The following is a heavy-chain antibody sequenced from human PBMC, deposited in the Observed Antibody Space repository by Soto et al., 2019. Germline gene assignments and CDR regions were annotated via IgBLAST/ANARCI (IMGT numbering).Heavy chain of an antibody. CDR3: ASYCYYSKGYYCYGMDV. D-gene: IGHD2-15*01. J-gene: IGHJ6*02. Sequence: ASVKVSCKASGYTFTSYAMHWVRQAPGQRLEWMGWINAGNGNTKYSQKFQGRVTITRDTSASTAYMELSSLSSEDTAVYYCASYCYYSKGYYCYGMDVWGQGTTVTVSS. V-gene: IGHV1-3*01. CDR2: INAGNGNT. CDR1: GYTFTSYA.